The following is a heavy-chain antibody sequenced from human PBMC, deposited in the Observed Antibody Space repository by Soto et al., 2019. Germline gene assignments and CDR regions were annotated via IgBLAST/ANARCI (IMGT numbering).Heavy chain of an antibody. CDR3: AKDNLRGGMDV. CDR1: GFTFDDYA. CDR2: ISWNSGSI. J-gene: IGHJ6*02. Sequence: GGSLRLSCAASGFTFDDYAMHWVRQAPGKGLEWVSGISWNSGSIGYADSVKGRFTISRDNAKNSLYLQMNSLRAEDTALYYCAKDNLRGGMDVWGQGTTVTVSS. V-gene: IGHV3-9*01.